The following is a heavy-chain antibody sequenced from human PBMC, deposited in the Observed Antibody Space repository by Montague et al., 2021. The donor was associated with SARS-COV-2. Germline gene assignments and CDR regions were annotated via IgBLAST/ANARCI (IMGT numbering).Heavy chain of an antibody. D-gene: IGHD3-3*01. V-gene: IGHV4-34*01. Sequence: SETLSLTCAVYGGSFSGYYWTWIRQPPGKGLEWIGENNYSGSTNYNPSLKSRVTMSVDMSKNQFSLKLRSVTAADTAVYYCATLPSSITIFGVVQGYYFDDWGQGTLVTVSS. CDR2: NNYSGST. J-gene: IGHJ4*02. CDR1: GGSFSGYY. CDR3: ATLPSSITIFGVVQGYYFDD.